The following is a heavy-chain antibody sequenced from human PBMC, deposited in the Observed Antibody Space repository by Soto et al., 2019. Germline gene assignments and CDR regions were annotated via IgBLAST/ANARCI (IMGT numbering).Heavy chain of an antibody. V-gene: IGHV1-24*01. CDR1: GNTLSELP. D-gene: IGHD4-17*01. Sequence: ASVKVSCKMSGNTLSELPMHWVRQIPGKGLEWMAGYDPEDDGTIYAQNFEGRVSLTEDTSTDTAYLEVNRLTSEDTAVYYCARTLYGDNVDYWGQGTLVTVSS. CDR2: YDPEDDGT. CDR3: ARTLYGDNVDY. J-gene: IGHJ4*02.